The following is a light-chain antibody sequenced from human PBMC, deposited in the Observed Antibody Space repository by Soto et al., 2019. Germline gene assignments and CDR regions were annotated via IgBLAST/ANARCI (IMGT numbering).Light chain of an antibody. V-gene: IGKV3-11*01. CDR2: DAS. J-gene: IGKJ4*01. Sequence: EVVLTQSPATLSLSPGEGATLSCRASQSVSSYLAWYQQKPDQAPRLLIYDASNRATGIPARFSGSGSGTDFTLTISGLEPEDFAVYYCQQHLTWPPAFGGGTKVEIK. CDR3: QQHLTWPPA. CDR1: QSVSSY.